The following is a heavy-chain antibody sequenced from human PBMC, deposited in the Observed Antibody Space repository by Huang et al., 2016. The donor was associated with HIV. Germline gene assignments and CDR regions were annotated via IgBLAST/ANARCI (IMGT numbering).Heavy chain of an antibody. D-gene: IGHD3-16*01. J-gene: IGHJ4*02. Sequence: QVQLEQSGPAVRKPGSSVKVSCQASGGSFSDQIKSWVRPAPGRRFEWMGGISPLFRAPDYEQEVKGRVTMTADESTATIYMELNSLTSEDTAVYYCAMSLRYQYDSRSYWGRYFDYWGQGTLVTVSS. CDR3: AMSLRYQYDSRSYWGRYFDY. CDR1: GGSFSDQI. CDR2: ISPLFRAP. V-gene: IGHV1-69*01.